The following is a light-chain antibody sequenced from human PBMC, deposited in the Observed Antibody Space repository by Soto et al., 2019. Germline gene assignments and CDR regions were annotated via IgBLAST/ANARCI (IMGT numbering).Light chain of an antibody. J-gene: IGLJ1*01. V-gene: IGLV2-11*01. CDR2: NVI. Sequence: QYVLTQPRSVSGSPGQSVTISCTGTSSDVGGYNFVSWYQHHPGKAPKLMIYNVIQRPSGVPDRFSASKSGNTASLTISGLQAEDEADYYCCSYAGSYTYVFGTGTKLTVL. CDR3: CSYAGSYTYV. CDR1: SSDVGGYNF.